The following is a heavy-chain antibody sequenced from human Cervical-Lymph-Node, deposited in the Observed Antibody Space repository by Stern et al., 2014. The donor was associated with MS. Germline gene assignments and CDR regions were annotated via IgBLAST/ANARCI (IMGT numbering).Heavy chain of an antibody. V-gene: IGHV5-51*01. Sequence: EVQLVQSGAEVKKHGESLKISCKGSGYSFTSYWIGWVLQMSGKGLEWLGIVYPGDSDTRYSPSFQGQVTISADKSISPAYLQWSSLKASDTAMYYCARLYSSSSVPHVWGQGTLVTVSS. CDR1: GYSFTSYW. D-gene: IGHD6-6*01. CDR2: VYPGDSDT. CDR3: ARLYSSSSVPHV. J-gene: IGHJ4*02.